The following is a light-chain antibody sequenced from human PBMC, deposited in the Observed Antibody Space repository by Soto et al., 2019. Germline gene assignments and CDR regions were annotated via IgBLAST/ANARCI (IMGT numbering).Light chain of an antibody. Sequence: ENVLTQFPGTLSLSPGDRATLSCRASQSLSSDSLAWYQQKPGQAPRLLIYGASSMANGIPDRFSGSGSGTDFSLTISRLEPEDFAVYYCQQYGSSLSLTFGGGTKVEIK. CDR2: GAS. J-gene: IGKJ4*01. V-gene: IGKV3-20*01. CDR1: QSLSSDS. CDR3: QQYGSSLSLT.